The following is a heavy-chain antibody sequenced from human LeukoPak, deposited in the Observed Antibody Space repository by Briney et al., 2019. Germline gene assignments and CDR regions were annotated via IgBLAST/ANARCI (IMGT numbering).Heavy chain of an antibody. V-gene: IGHV3-30*10. Sequence: QPGRSLRLSCAASGFAFNTYSLRWVRPAPDTGLEWMAGISSDGSKTYYTHSVQDRFTISRDNSKTTLYLQMNSRRAEDTAVYYCARDLIVINFDWHHWYFDLWGRGTLVTVSS. CDR3: ARDLIVINFDWHHWYFDL. CDR2: ISSDGSKT. CDR1: GFAFNTYS. J-gene: IGHJ2*01. D-gene: IGHD3-9*01.